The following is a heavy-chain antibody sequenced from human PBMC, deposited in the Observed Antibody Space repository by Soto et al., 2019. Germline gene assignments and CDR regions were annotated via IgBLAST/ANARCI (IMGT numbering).Heavy chain of an antibody. D-gene: IGHD3-9*01. CDR1: GGTFSSYA. CDR2: IIPIFGTA. J-gene: IGHJ6*02. CDR3: ARTYYDILTGYYNGGMDV. V-gene: IGHV1-69*13. Sequence: SVKVSCKASGGTFSSYAISWVRQAPGQGLEWMGGIIPIFGTANYAQKFQGRVTITADESTSTAYMELSSLRSEDTAVYYCARTYYDILTGYYNGGMDVWGQGTTVTVSS.